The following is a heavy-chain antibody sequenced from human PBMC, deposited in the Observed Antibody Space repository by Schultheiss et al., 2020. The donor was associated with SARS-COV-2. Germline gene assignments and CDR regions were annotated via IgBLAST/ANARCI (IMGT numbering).Heavy chain of an antibody. CDR2: ISGSGGST. Sequence: GGSLRLSCAASGFTFSSYAMSWVRQAPGKGLEWVSAISGSGGSTYYADSVKGRFTISRDNSKNTLYLQMNSLRAEDTAVYYCAKGESSSIIYYYYYMYVWGKGTTVTVSS. CDR1: GFTFSSYA. J-gene: IGHJ6*03. D-gene: IGHD6-6*01. V-gene: IGHV3-23*01. CDR3: AKGESSSIIYYYYYMYV.